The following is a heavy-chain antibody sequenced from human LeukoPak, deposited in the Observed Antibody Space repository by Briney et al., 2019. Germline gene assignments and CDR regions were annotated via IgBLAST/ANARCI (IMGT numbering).Heavy chain of an antibody. CDR2: ITGDDDDT. J-gene: IGHJ6*02. CDR3: AKDVIARWDSSGRLDL. Sequence: GSLRLSCVGSGFKFYEYAMHWVRQAPGKGLEWVSLITGDDDDTYYADSLRGRFTISRDNSKNSLFLQMNNLRSEDTALYYCAKDVIARWDSSGRLDLWGQGTPVTVSS. CDR1: GFKFYEYA. V-gene: IGHV3-43*02. D-gene: IGHD3-22*01.